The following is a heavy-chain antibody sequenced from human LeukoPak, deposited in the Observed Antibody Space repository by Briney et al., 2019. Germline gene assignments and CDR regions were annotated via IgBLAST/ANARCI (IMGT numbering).Heavy chain of an antibody. CDR1: GFTFSTYS. V-gene: IGHV3-48*01. D-gene: IGHD6-19*01. CDR3: ARDQTAVAGTVYYYGMDA. Sequence: GGSLRLSCAASGFTFSTYSMNWVRQAPGKGLEWVSYISSSSSIYYPDSVKGRFTISRDNAKNSLYLQMNSLRAEDTAVYYCARDQTAVAGTVYYYGMDAWGQGTTVTVSS. CDR2: ISSSSSI. J-gene: IGHJ6*02.